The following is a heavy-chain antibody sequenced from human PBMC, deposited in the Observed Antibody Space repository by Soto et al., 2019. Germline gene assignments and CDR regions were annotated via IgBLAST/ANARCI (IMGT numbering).Heavy chain of an antibody. D-gene: IGHD2-15*01. CDR2: INSDGSST. CDR1: GETFYSYG. CDR3: ARVPPGVATRGWFDP. V-gene: IGHV3-74*01. J-gene: IGHJ5*02. Sequence: PGGSMRLSCAASGETFYSYGVHWVRQKPGKGLVWVSRINSDGSSTSYADSVKGRFTISRDNAKNTLYLQMNSLRAEDTAVYYCARVPPGVATRGWFDPWGQGTLVTVSS.